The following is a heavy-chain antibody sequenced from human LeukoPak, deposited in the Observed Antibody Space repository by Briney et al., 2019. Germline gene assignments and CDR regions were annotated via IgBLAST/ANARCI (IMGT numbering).Heavy chain of an antibody. J-gene: IGHJ4*02. Sequence: PSETLSLTCAVYGGSFNGYYWSWLRQPPGKGLEWIGEIYHSGSTNYNPSLKSRVTISVDTSKNQFSRKLSSVTAADTAVYYCARDRKYYYDSSGYYIDYWGQGTLVTVSS. CDR2: IYHSGST. D-gene: IGHD3-22*01. CDR3: ARDRKYYYDSSGYYIDY. V-gene: IGHV4-34*01. CDR1: GGSFNGYY.